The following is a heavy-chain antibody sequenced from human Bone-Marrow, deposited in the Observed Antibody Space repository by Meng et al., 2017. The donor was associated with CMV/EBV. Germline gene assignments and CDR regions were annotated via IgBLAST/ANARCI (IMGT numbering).Heavy chain of an antibody. J-gene: IGHJ4*02. CDR1: GFTFSNAW. Sequence: SGFTFSNAWMSWVRQAPGKGLEWVGRIKSKTDGGTTDYAAPVKGRFTISRDDSKTTLYLQMNSLKTEDTAVYYCARRSSSWYYFDYWGQGTLVTVSS. CDR2: IKSKTDGGTT. D-gene: IGHD6-13*01. V-gene: IGHV3-15*01. CDR3: ARRSSSWYYFDY.